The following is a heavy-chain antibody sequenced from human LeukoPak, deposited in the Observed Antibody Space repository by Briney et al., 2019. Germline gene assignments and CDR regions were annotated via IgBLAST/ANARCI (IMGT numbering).Heavy chain of an antibody. CDR1: GFTFSSYG. V-gene: IGHV3-30*02. J-gene: IGHJ4*02. Sequence: QPGGSLRLSCAASGFTFSSYGIHWVRQAPGKGLEWVTFIGYDGRNKYYADSVKGRFTISRDNSKNTLYLQMNSLRAEDTAVYYCARERLILTGYYWPPDYWGQGTLVTVSS. CDR2: IGYDGRNK. D-gene: IGHD3-9*01. CDR3: ARERLILTGYYWPPDY.